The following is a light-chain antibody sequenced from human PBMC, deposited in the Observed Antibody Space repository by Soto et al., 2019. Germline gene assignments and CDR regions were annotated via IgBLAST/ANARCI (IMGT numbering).Light chain of an antibody. CDR3: QQYYSTPYT. CDR2: WAS. CDR1: QSVLYISNNKNY. J-gene: IGKJ2*01. V-gene: IGKV4-1*01. Sequence: DIVMTQSPDSLAVSLGERATINCKSSQSVLYISNNKNYLAWYQQKPGQPPKLLIYWASTRESGVPDRFSGSGSGTDFTLTISSLQAEDVAFYYCQQYYSTPYTFGQGTKLEIK.